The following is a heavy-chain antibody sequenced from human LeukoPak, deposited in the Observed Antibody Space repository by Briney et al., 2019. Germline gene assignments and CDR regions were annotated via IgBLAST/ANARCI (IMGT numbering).Heavy chain of an antibody. CDR2: IYYSGST. D-gene: IGHD6-6*01. V-gene: IGHV4-59*12. CDR3: AGGGHSSSDY. Sequence: SETLSLTCTVSGGSISSYYWSWIRQPPGKGLEWIGYIYYSGSTNYNPSLKSRVTISVDTSKNQFSLKLSSVTAADTAVYYCAGGGHSSSDYWGQGTLVTVSS. J-gene: IGHJ4*02. CDR1: GGSISSYY.